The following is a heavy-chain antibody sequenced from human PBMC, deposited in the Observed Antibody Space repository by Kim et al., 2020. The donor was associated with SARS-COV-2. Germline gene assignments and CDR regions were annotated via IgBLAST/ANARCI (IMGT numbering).Heavy chain of an antibody. CDR2: INTNTGNP. D-gene: IGHD1-1*01. J-gene: IGHJ4*02. V-gene: IGHV7-4-1*02. CDR3: ARGWTRGFDY. CDR1: GYSFTTYA. Sequence: ASVKVSCKASGYSFTTYAINWVRQAPGQGLEWMGWINTNTGNPTYAQGFTGRFVFSLDTSVSAAYLQISSLKAEDTAMYYCARGWTRGFDYLGQGTLVPV.